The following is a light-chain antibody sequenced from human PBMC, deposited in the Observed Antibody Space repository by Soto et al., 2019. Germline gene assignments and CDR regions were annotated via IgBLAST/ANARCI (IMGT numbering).Light chain of an antibody. CDR1: QSVNSN. CDR3: QQYANWPPWT. CDR2: GAS. Sequence: EIVMTQSPATLAVSPGERATLSCRASQSVNSNLAWYQQKPGQAPRLLIYGASTRATGVPARFSGSGSGTEFTLTISSLQSEDFAIYYCQQYANWPPWTFGQGTKVEI. J-gene: IGKJ1*01. V-gene: IGKV3-15*01.